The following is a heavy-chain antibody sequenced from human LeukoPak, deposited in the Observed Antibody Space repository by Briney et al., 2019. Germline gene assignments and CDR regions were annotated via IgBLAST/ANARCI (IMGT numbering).Heavy chain of an antibody. V-gene: IGHV3-11*04. J-gene: IGHJ4*02. CDR2: ITSNAGTP. Sequence: GESLRLSCAASGFTFRTYYMSWIRQAPGKGLEWVSYITSNAGTPVYADSVKGRFTISRDNAKNSLYLQMNSLRAEDTAVYYCARTSDYGYFDYWGQGTLVTVSS. CDR1: GFTFRTYY. CDR3: ARTSDYGYFDY. D-gene: IGHD3-10*01.